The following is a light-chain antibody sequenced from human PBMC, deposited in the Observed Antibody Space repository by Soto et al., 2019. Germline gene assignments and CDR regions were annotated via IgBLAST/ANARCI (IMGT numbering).Light chain of an antibody. CDR2: AAY. CDR3: QQYGGSPLT. J-gene: IGKJ4*01. CDR1: QSISSY. Sequence: DIQMTQSPSSLSASVGDRVTITCRASQSISSYLNWYQQKPAKAPKLLIFAAYSLQSGVPSRFSGRGSGTDFTLTISRLEPEDFAVYYCQQYGGSPLTFGGGTKVDIK. V-gene: IGKV1-39*01.